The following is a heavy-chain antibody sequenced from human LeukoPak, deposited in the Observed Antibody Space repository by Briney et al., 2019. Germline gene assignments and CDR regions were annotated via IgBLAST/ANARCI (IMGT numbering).Heavy chain of an antibody. V-gene: IGHV3-53*01. D-gene: IGHD3/OR15-3a*01. CDR1: GLSFSSYG. Sequence: PGGSLRLSCAASGLSFSSYGMSWVRQAPGKGLEWVSVIYSGGSIYYADSVKGRFTISRDNSKNTLYLQMNSLRAEDTAVYYCTRDPPHTWGLGIWGQGTMVTVSS. CDR3: TRDPPHTWGLGI. J-gene: IGHJ3*02. CDR2: IYSGGSI.